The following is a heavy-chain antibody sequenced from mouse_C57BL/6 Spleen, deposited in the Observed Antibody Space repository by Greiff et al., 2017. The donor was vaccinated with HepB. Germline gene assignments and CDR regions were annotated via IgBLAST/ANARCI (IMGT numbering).Heavy chain of an antibody. CDR3: ARSPSYYSGSSLDS. V-gene: IGHV1-53*01. D-gene: IGHD1-1*01. J-gene: IGHJ2*01. Sequence: QVQLKQSGTELVKPGASVKLSCKASGYTFTSYWMHWVKQRPGQGLEWIGNINPSNGGTNYNEKFKSKATLTVDKSSSTAYMQLSSLTSEDSAVYYCARSPSYYSGSSLDSWGQGTTLTVSS. CDR1: GYTFTSYW. CDR2: INPSNGGT.